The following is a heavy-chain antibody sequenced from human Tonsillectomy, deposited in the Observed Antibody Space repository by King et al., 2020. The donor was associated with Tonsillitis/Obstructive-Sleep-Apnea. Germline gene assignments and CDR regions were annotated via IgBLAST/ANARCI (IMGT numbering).Heavy chain of an antibody. CDR2: ISGSGGST. D-gene: IGHD3-3*01. V-gene: IGHV3-23*04. CDR1: GFTFSSYA. Sequence: VQLVESGGGLVQPGGSLRLSCAASGFTFSSYAMSWVRQAPGKGREWVSAISGSGGSTYYADSVKGRFTISRDNSKNTLYLQMNSRRAEDTAVYYCAKDTGFRSGQHDAFDIWGQGTMVTVSS. CDR3: AKDTGFRSGQHDAFDI. J-gene: IGHJ3*02.